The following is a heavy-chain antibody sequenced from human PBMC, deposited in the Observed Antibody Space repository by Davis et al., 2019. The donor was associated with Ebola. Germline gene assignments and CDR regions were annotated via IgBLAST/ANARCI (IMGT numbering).Heavy chain of an antibody. CDR2: IKRKIDGETT. Sequence: GESLKISCAASDFTFSNAWMNWVRQAPGKEPEWVGRIKRKIDGETTDYAASVSGRFTISRDDSKSMLYLQMTGLNSEDTAVYYCTRHLPMDVWGQGTTVTVSS. V-gene: IGHV3-15*07. J-gene: IGHJ6*02. CDR1: DFTFSNAW. CDR3: TRHLPMDV. D-gene: IGHD2-21*02.